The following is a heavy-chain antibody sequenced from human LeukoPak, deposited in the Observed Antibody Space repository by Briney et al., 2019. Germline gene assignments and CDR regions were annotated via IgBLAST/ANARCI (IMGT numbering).Heavy chain of an antibody. Sequence: GGSLRLSYAASGFTFSGYSINWVRQAPGRGLEWVSYISSSSSTIYYADSVKGRFTISRDNAKNSLYLQMNSLRAEDTAVYYCARDPLPAAHVWNAFDIWGQGTMVTVSS. CDR1: GFTFSGYS. V-gene: IGHV3-48*04. J-gene: IGHJ3*02. CDR3: ARDPLPAAHVWNAFDI. CDR2: ISSSSSTI. D-gene: IGHD2-2*01.